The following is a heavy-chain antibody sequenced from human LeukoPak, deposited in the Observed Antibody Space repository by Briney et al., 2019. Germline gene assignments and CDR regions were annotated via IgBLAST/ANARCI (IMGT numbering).Heavy chain of an antibody. CDR1: GFTFSSHW. CDR3: AKDLKAPYYYDTSGYEYFQH. Sequence: GGSLRLSCAASGFTFSSHWMHWVRQAPGKGLVWVSRINTDESDTTYADSVKGRFTISRDNAKNTLYLQMNSLRAEDTAVYYCAKDLKAPYYYDTSGYEYFQHWGQGTLVTVSS. D-gene: IGHD3-22*01. J-gene: IGHJ1*01. V-gene: IGHV3-74*01. CDR2: INTDESDT.